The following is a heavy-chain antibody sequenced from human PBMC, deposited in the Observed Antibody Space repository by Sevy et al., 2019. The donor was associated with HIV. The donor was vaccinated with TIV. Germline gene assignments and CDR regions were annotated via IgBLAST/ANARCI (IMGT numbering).Heavy chain of an antibody. V-gene: IGHV3-23*01. CDR2: ISAGGTTT. D-gene: IGHD2-2*01. J-gene: IGHJ6*02. Sequence: GGSLRLSCAASGFIFSNYPMSWVRHSPGKGLEWVSDISAGGTTTYYADSVEGRFTISRDNSKNTVSLQMNSLGAEDTAIYYFAKGYCSTITCYDDDFWNPYYFYGLDVWGQGISVTVSS. CDR3: AKGYCSTITCYDDDFWNPYYFYGLDV. CDR1: GFIFSNYP.